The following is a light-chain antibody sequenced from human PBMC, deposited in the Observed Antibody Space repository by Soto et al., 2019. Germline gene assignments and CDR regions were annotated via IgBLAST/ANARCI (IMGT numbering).Light chain of an antibody. Sequence: DIQMTQSPSSLSASVGDRVTITCRASQSISSYLNWYQHKPGKAPKLLIYAASSLQTGVPSRFSGSRSGTDFALTSSSLQREDFATYYCQQTDTFPRTFGQGTKVEMK. V-gene: IGKV1-39*01. CDR2: AAS. CDR1: QSISSY. J-gene: IGKJ1*01. CDR3: QQTDTFPRT.